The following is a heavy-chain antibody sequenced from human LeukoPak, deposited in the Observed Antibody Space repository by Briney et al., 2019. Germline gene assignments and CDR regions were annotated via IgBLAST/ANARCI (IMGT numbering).Heavy chain of an antibody. CDR2: IHQDGSAK. CDR1: GFTFNSYW. Sequence: GGSLRLSCAASGFTFNSYWMSWIRQAPGKGLEWVANIHQDGSAKYYVDSVKGRLTISRDNAKNSLYLQMNSLRAEDSAVYYCARFAEVWGSYRRFDYWGQGTLVTVSS. J-gene: IGHJ4*02. CDR3: ARFAEVWGSYRRFDY. D-gene: IGHD3-16*02. V-gene: IGHV3-7*01.